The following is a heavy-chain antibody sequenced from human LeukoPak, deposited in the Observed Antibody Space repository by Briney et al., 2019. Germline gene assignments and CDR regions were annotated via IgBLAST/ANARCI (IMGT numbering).Heavy chain of an antibody. J-gene: IGHJ4*02. CDR3: ARRSSGWYYFDY. D-gene: IGHD6-19*01. CDR2: IYYSGST. CDR1: GGSISPYY. Sequence: PSETLSLTCTVSGGSISPYYWSCIRQPPGKGLEWIGYIYYSGSTNYNPSLKSRVTISVDTSKNQFSLKLSSVTAADTAVYYCARRSSGWYYFDYWGQGTLVTVSS. V-gene: IGHV4-59*01.